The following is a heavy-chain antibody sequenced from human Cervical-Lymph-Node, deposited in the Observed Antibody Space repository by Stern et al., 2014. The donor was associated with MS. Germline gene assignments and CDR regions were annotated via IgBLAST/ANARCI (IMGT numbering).Heavy chain of an antibody. V-gene: IGHV3-74*01. CDR1: GFTFSSYW. D-gene: IGHD2-21*02. CDR2: INTDACST. J-gene: IGHJ5*02. CDR3: ARDASYCGGDCYSGWFDP. Sequence: EVQLVESGGGLVQHGASMRLSCAASGFTFSSYWMHWVRQAPGKWLDWVSLINTDACSTRYADSVQCRFTISRANSKTALYLQMNSLRAEDTAVYYCARDASYCGGDCYSGWFDPWGQGTLVTVSS.